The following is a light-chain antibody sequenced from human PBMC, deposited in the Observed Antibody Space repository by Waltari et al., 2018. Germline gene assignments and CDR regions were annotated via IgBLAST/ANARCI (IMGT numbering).Light chain of an antibody. J-gene: IGLJ3*02. Sequence: QSVLTQPPSASGTPGQRVTISCSGSSSNIGNNYVYWYQQPPGTAPKLHIYRNNQRPSGVPDRFSGSKSGTSASLAISGLRSEDEADYYCAAWDDSLSGRVFGGGTKLTVL. CDR3: AAWDDSLSGRV. CDR2: RNN. V-gene: IGLV1-47*01. CDR1: SSNIGNNY.